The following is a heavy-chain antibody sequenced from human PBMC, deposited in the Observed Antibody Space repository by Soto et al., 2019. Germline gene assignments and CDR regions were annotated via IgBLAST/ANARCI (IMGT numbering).Heavy chain of an antibody. Sequence: EVQLLESGGGLVQPGGSLRLSCAASGFTFSSYGMSWVRQAPGKGLAWVSAISGSGGSTYYADSVKGRFTTSRDNSKYTLYLQMNSLRAEDTAVYYCSKVKEVGAITLFDYWGQGTLVTVS. CDR2: ISGSGGST. CDR1: GFTFSSYG. CDR3: SKVKEVGAITLFDY. J-gene: IGHJ4*02. D-gene: IGHD1-26*01. V-gene: IGHV3-23*01.